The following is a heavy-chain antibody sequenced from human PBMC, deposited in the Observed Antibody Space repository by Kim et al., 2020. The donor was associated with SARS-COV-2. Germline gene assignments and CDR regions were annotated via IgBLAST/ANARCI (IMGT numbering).Heavy chain of an antibody. J-gene: IGHJ2*01. V-gene: IGHV4-31*03. CDR3: ARGRARGSGYFDL. D-gene: IGHD3-10*01. CDR2: IYYSGST. CDR1: GGSISSGGYY. Sequence: SETLSLTCTVSGGSISSGGYYWSWIRQHPGKGLEWIGYIYYSGSTYYNPSLKSRVTISVDTSKNQFSLKLSSVTAADTAVYYCARGRARGSGYFDLWGRGTLVTVSS.